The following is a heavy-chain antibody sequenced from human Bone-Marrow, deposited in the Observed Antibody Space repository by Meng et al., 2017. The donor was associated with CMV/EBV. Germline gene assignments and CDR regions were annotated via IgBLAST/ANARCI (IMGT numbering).Heavy chain of an antibody. J-gene: IGHJ3*02. CDR3: ARALYSGSYYLPIDAFVI. D-gene: IGHD1-26*01. Sequence: SQTLSLTCTVSGGSISSYYWSWIRQPPGKGLEWIGYIYYSGSTNYNPSLKSRVTISVDTSKNQFSLKLSSVTAADTAVYYCARALYSGSYYLPIDAFVIWGPGPMVTGSS. CDR1: GGSISSYY. V-gene: IGHV4-59*01. CDR2: IYYSGST.